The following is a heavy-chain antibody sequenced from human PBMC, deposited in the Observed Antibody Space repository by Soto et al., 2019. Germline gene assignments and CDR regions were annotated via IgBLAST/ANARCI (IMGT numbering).Heavy chain of an antibody. CDR2: ISSSSSYI. CDR3: ARGPAFGVVRWFDP. D-gene: IGHD3-3*01. V-gene: IGHV3-21*01. Sequence: LRLSCAASGFTFSSYSMNWVRQAPGKGLEWVSSISSSSSYIYYADSVKGRFTISRDNAKNSLYLQMNSLRAEDTAVYYCARGPAFGVVRWFDPWGQGTLVTVSS. CDR1: GFTFSSYS. J-gene: IGHJ5*02.